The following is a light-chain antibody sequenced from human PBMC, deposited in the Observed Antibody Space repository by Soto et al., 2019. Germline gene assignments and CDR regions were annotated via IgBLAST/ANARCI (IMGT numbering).Light chain of an antibody. CDR3: QQRYSTPIT. J-gene: IGKJ5*01. V-gene: IGKV1-39*01. CDR1: QSISSY. CDR2: AAS. Sequence: EIQMTQSPSSLSASVGDRVTITCRASQSISSYLNWYQQKPGKAPKLLIYAASSLQSGVPSRFSGSGSGTDFTLTISSLQPEDFATYYCQQRYSTPITFGQGTRLEIK.